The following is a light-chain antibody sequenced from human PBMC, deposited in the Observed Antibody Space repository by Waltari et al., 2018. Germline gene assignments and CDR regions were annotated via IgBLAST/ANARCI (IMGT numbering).Light chain of an antibody. CDR2: ATS. Sequence: RASQSSSGYLNWYQQKPGKAPMVLIYATSSLQSGVPSRCSGSGSGTDFTLTITSLQPEDFATYYCQQSYRTPPLTFGGGTKVEIK. CDR3: QQSYRTPPLT. CDR1: QSSSGY. V-gene: IGKV1-39*01. J-gene: IGKJ4*01.